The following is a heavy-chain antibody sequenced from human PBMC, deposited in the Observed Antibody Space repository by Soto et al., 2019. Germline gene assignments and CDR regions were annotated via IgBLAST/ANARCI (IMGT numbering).Heavy chain of an antibody. J-gene: IGHJ5*02. V-gene: IGHV1-18*01. Sequence: QVQLLQSGAEVKKPGASVKVSCKASGDTFTTHGISWVRQAPGQGLEWMGWVSGDNGHTNYAQSLQGRVTMTTDTSTNTAYMELRSLRSDDTAVYYCARDLGYCRSGTCYREWFDPWGQGTLVTVSS. CDR3: ARDLGYCRSGTCYREWFDP. CDR2: VSGDNGHT. CDR1: GDTFTTHG. D-gene: IGHD2-15*01.